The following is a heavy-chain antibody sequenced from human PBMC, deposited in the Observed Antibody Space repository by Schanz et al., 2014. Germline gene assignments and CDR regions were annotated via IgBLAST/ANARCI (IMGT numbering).Heavy chain of an antibody. CDR3: AKDISDTSGKDDY. Sequence: EVQLLESGGGLVEPGGSLRLSCAASGFSFSSYAMGWVRQAPGKGLEWVSGFDAHDGRAYYADSAKGRFTISRDNSKNLLYLQMNSLRVEDSAIYYCAKDISDTSGKDDYWGQGTLVTVSS. J-gene: IGHJ4*02. D-gene: IGHD3-22*01. CDR1: GFSFSSYA. CDR2: FDAHDGRA. V-gene: IGHV3-23*01.